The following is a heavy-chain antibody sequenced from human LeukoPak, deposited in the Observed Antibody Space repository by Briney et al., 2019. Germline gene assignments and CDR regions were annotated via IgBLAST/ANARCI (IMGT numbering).Heavy chain of an antibody. Sequence: GGSLRLSCAASGFTVSSNYMNWVRQAPGKGLEWVSVIYSGGSTYYADSVKGRFTISRDNSKDTLYLQMNSLRAEDTAVYYCARSRYGTTWSSSWEFDYWGQGTLVTVSS. CDR3: ARSRYGTTWSSSWEFDY. CDR1: GFTVSSNY. V-gene: IGHV3-66*01. J-gene: IGHJ4*02. D-gene: IGHD6-13*01. CDR2: IYSGGST.